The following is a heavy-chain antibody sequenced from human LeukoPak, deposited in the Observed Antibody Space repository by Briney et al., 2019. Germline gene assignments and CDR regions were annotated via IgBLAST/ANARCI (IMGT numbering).Heavy chain of an antibody. D-gene: IGHD3-10*01. CDR1: GYTFTSYG. CDR3: ARAWFGELLYDY. Sequence: ASVTVSCKASGYTFTSYGISWVRQAPGQGLEWMGWISAYNGNTNYAQKLQGRVTMTTDTSTSTAYMELRSLRSDDTAVYYCARAWFGELLYDYWGQGTLVTVSS. J-gene: IGHJ4*02. V-gene: IGHV1-18*01. CDR2: ISAYNGNT.